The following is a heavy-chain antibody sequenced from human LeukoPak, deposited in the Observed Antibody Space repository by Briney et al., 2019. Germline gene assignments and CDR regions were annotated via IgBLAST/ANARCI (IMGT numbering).Heavy chain of an antibody. V-gene: IGHV4-39*01. D-gene: IGHD2-21*02. CDR3: ARHSVVVTARDAFDI. J-gene: IGHJ3*02. CDR2: IYYSGST. Sequence: PSETLSLTCTVSGGSISSSSYYWGWIRQPPGKGLEWIGSIYYSGSTYYNPSLKSRVTISVDTSKNQFSLKLSSVTAADTAVYYCARHSVVVTARDAFDIWGQGTMVTVSS. CDR1: GGSISSSSYY.